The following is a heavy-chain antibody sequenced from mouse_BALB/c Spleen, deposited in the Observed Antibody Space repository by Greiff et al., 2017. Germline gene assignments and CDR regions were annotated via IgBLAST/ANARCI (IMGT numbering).Heavy chain of an antibody. CDR2: IYPGDGDT. D-gene: IGHD1-1*01. J-gene: IGHJ2*01. V-gene: IGHV1-82*01. CDR3: ARGGTVVADY. Sequence: VKVVESGPELVKPGASVKISCKASGYAFSSSWMNWVKQRPGQGLEWIGRIYPGDGDTNYNGKFKGKATLTADKSSSTAYMQLSSLTSVDSAVYFCARGGTVVADYWGQGTTLTVSS. CDR1: GYAFSSSW.